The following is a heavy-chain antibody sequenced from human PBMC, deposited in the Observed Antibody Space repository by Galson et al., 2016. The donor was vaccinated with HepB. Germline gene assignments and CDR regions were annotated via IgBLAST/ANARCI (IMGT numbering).Heavy chain of an antibody. CDR3: ARDFSRGVPTLTLDS. V-gene: IGHV1-18*01. CDR2: ISGYNGVT. J-gene: IGHJ4*02. Sequence: SVKVSCKATGYTFNIYGITWVRQAPGQGLEWMGWISGYNGVTKYAQKYQGRVTMTTDSSTSTAYREVRSLRYDDTAVYYCARDFSRGVPTLTLDSWGQGTLVTVSS. CDR1: GYTFNIYG. D-gene: IGHD4/OR15-4a*01.